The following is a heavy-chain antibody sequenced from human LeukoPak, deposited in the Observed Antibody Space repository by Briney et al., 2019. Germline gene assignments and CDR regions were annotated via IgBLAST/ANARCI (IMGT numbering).Heavy chain of an antibody. Sequence: GGSLRLSCAASGFTFSSYAMSWVRQAPGKGLEWVSAISGSGGSTYYADSVKGRFTISRDSSRNTLYLQMNSLRAEDTAVYYCAKDGTGGYYYLDYWGQGTLVTVSS. J-gene: IGHJ4*02. D-gene: IGHD3-22*01. CDR1: GFTFSSYA. CDR2: ISGSGGST. V-gene: IGHV3-23*01. CDR3: AKDGTGGYYYLDY.